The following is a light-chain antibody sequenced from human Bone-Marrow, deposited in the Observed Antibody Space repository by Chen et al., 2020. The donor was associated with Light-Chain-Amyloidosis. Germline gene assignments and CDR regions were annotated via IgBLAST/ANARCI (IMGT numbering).Light chain of an antibody. Sequence: NFMLTQPHSVSESPGKTVIISCTRSSGRIATNYVQWYQQRPGSSPTIVIYEDDQSPSGVPDRFSGSINRSSNSASLTISGLKTVDEADYYCQSYQGSSQGVFGGGTKLTVL. CDR3: QSYQGSSQGV. V-gene: IGLV6-57*01. J-gene: IGLJ3*02. CDR2: EDD. CDR1: SGRIATNY.